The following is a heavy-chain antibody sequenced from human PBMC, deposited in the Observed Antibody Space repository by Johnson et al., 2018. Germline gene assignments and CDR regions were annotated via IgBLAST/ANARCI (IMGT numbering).Heavy chain of an antibody. V-gene: IGHV3-21*01. Sequence: VQLVQSGGGLVKPGGSLRLSCAASGFTFSSYSMNWVRQAPGKGLEWVSSISSSSSYIYYADSVKGRFTISRDNAQNSLYLQVNSLRAEDTAVYYCAREGRTGDDACDIWGQGTMVTVSS. D-gene: IGHD7-27*01. CDR3: AREGRTGDDACDI. CDR1: GFTFSSYS. CDR2: ISSSSSYI. J-gene: IGHJ3*02.